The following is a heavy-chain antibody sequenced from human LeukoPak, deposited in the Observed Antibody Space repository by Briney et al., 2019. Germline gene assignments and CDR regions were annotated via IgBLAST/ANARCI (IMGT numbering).Heavy chain of an antibody. CDR2: IYYSGST. CDR1: GGSISSSSYY. J-gene: IGHJ6*03. CDR3: ARHLGRIGRVDWYYYYMDV. D-gene: IGHD2-21*01. Sequence: SETLSLTCTVSGGSISSSSYYWGWIRQPPGKGLEWIGSIYYSGSTYYNPSLKSRVTISVDTSKNQFSLKLSSVTAADTAVYYCARHLGRIGRVDWYYYYMDVWGKGTTVTVSS. V-gene: IGHV4-39*01.